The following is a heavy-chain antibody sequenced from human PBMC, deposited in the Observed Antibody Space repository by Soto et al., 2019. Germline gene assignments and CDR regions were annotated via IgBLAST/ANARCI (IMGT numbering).Heavy chain of an antibody. D-gene: IGHD1-26*01. CDR3: ARGWETVGSTTPFAY. J-gene: IGHJ4*02. CDR2: IIPIFGTP. V-gene: IGHV1-69*06. Sequence: QVQLVQSGAEVKKPGSSVKVSCKASGGTFSNYAISWVRQAPGQGLEWMGGIIPIFGTPNYAQKFQGRVTITADKSTSTAYMEVRNLRSDETAVYYCARGWETVGSTTPFAYWGQGTLVTGSS. CDR1: GGTFSNYA.